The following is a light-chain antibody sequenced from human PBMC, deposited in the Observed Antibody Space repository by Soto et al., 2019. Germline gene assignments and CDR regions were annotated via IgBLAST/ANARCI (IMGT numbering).Light chain of an antibody. J-gene: IGKJ2*01. CDR2: ATF. Sequence: IQLTQSPSSLSASVGDTVTITCRAGQTIDTYLHWYQQKPGKVPRVLISATFNLQRGVPSRFRGSGSGRDFTLTISGLQAEDFATYYCQQSYGIPYTFGQGTKLEIK. CDR1: QTIDTY. CDR3: QQSYGIPYT. V-gene: IGKV1-39*01.